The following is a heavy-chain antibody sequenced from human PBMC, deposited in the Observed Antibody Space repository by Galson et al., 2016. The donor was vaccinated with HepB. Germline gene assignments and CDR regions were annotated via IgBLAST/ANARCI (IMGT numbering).Heavy chain of an antibody. CDR3: ARGVNYGDYLGHWFDP. D-gene: IGHD4-17*01. J-gene: IGHJ5*02. CDR2: VDPYGGGT. V-gene: IGHV1-2*02. CDR1: GYTFTDDY. Sequence: SVKVSCKASGYTFTDDYIHWVRQAPGQGLEWLGWVDPYGGGTNFAQKFRGRVTMTRDTTISTVYMELSRLKADETAVYYCARGVNYGDYLGHWFDPWGQGTLVTVSS.